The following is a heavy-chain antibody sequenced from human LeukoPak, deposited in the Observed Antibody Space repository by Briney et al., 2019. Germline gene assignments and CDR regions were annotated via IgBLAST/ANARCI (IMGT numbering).Heavy chain of an antibody. Sequence: GGSLRLSCAASGFTFDDYAMHWVRQAPGKGLEWVSGISWNSGSIGYADSVKGRFTISRDNSKNTLYLQMNTLRAEDTAVYYCASGSGFPFFGYWGQGTLVTVSS. CDR1: GFTFDDYA. J-gene: IGHJ4*02. V-gene: IGHV3-9*01. D-gene: IGHD6-19*01. CDR3: ASGSGFPFFGY. CDR2: ISWNSGSI.